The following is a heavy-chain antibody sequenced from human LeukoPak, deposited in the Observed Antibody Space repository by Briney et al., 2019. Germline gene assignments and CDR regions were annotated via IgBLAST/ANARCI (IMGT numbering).Heavy chain of an antibody. Sequence: GGSLRLSCAASGFTFSSYAMSWVRQAPGKGLEWVSAISGSGSSTYYADSVKGRFTISGDNSKNTLYLQMNSLRAEDTAVYYCAKGRKCSSTSCYPHYYYYYYMDVWGKGTTVTVSS. CDR3: AKGRKCSSTSCYPHYYYYYYMDV. V-gene: IGHV3-23*01. CDR2: ISGSGSST. D-gene: IGHD2-2*01. J-gene: IGHJ6*03. CDR1: GFTFSSYA.